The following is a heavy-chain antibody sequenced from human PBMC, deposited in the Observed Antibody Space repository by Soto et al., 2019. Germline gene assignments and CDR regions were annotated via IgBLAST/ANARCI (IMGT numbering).Heavy chain of an antibody. V-gene: IGHV5-51*01. Sequence: GESLKISCKCSGYSFISYWIGWVRQMPGKGLELMGIIYAGDSEIRYSPSFQGQVTISVDRAMSTAYLQWRSLKASDTAMYYYSRHTSDRYGPDFWGQGTLVTVSS. CDR1: GYSFISYW. D-gene: IGHD3-22*01. CDR2: IYAGDSEI. CDR3: SRHTSDRYGPDF. J-gene: IGHJ4*02.